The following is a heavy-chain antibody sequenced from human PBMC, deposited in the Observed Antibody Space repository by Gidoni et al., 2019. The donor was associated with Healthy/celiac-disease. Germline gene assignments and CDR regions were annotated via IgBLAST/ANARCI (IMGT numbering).Heavy chain of an antibody. V-gene: IGHV6-1*01. CDR1: GDSVPRNSAS. CDR2: TYYRSKWYN. J-gene: IGHJ6*03. D-gene: IGHD6-19*01. CDR3: ARVGVIAVPPYYYYYMDV. Sequence: QVQLQQSGPGLVKPSQTLSLTCAISGDSVPRNSASWHWIRQSPSRGLEWLGRTYYRSKWYNDYAVSVKSRITINPDTSKNQFSLQLNSVTPEDTAVYYCARVGVIAVPPYYYYYMDVWGKGTTVTVSS.